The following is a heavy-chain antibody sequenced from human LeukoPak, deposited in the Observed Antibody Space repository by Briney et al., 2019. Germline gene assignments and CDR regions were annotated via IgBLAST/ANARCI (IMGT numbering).Heavy chain of an antibody. CDR3: ARDTPDSSGYYYVGY. CDR1: GGTFSSYA. CDR2: IFPIFGTA. V-gene: IGHV1-69*05. J-gene: IGHJ4*02. D-gene: IGHD3-22*01. Sequence: SVKVSCKASGGTFSSYAISWVRQAPGQGLEWMGRIFPIFGTANYAQKFQGRVTITTDESTSTAYMELSSLRSEDTAVYYCARDTPDSSGYYYVGYGGQGTLVTASS.